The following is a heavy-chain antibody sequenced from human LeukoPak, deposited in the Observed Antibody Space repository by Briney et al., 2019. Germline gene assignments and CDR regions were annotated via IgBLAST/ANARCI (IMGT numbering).Heavy chain of an antibody. J-gene: IGHJ3*02. Sequence: SQTLSLTCTVSGGSISSGSYYWSWIRQPAGKGLEWIGRIYTSGSTNYNPSLKSRVTISVDTSKNQFSLKLSSVTAADTAVYYCAGRIVGYCSGGSCYGAFDIWGQGTMVTVSS. V-gene: IGHV4-61*02. D-gene: IGHD2-15*01. CDR2: IYTSGST. CDR1: GGSISSGSYY. CDR3: AGRIVGYCSGGSCYGAFDI.